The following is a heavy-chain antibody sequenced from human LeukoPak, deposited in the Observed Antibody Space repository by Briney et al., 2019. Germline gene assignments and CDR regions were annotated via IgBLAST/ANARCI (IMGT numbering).Heavy chain of an antibody. D-gene: IGHD3-16*01. CDR3: AKVAYSYYYYYMDV. J-gene: IGHJ6*03. V-gene: IGHV3-23*01. Sequence: PGGSLRLSCAASGFTFSSYAMSWVRQAPGKGLEWVSGISDSGGSTYYADSVKGRFTISRDNSKNTLYLQMNSLRAEDTAVYYCAKVAYSYYYYYMDVWGKGTTVTVSS. CDR2: ISDSGGST. CDR1: GFTFSSYA.